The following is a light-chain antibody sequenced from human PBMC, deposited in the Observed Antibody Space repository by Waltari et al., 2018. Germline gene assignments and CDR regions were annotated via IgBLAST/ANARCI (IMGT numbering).Light chain of an antibody. CDR3: AAWDDSLSGVV. CDR2: RKN. CDR1: SSNLGSNY. V-gene: IGLV1-47*01. J-gene: IGLJ2*01. Sequence: QSVLTQPPSASGTPGQRVTIPCSGSSSNLGSNYVYWYQQLPGTAPKLLIYRKNQRPSGVPDRFSGSKSGTSASLAISGLRSEDEADYYCAAWDDSLSGVVFGGGTKLTVL.